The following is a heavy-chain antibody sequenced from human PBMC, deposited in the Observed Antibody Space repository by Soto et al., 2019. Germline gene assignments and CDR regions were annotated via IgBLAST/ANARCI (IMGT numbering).Heavy chain of an antibody. V-gene: IGHV3-21*01. CDR1: GFTFSSYS. Sequence: PGGSLRLSCAASGFTFSSYSMNWVRQAPGKGLEWVSSISSSSSYIYYADSVKGRFTISRDNAKNSLYLQMNSLRAEDTAAYYCARDLDPHVSHYHFDYWGQGTLVTVSS. CDR2: ISSSSSYI. CDR3: ARDLDPHVSHYHFDY. J-gene: IGHJ4*02. D-gene: IGHD3-10*01.